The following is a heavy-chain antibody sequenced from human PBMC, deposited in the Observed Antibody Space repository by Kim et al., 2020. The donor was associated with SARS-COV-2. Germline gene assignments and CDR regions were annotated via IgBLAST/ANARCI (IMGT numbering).Heavy chain of an antibody. CDR3: AKDLLYDSRGDAFDI. D-gene: IGHD3-22*01. Sequence: GGSLRLSCAASGFTFDDYAMHWVRQAPGKGLEWVSGISWNSGSIGYADSVKGRFTISRDNAKNSLYLQMNSLRAEDTALYYCAKDLLYDSRGDAFDIWGQGTMVTVSS. J-gene: IGHJ3*02. CDR2: ISWNSGSI. V-gene: IGHV3-9*01. CDR1: GFTFDDYA.